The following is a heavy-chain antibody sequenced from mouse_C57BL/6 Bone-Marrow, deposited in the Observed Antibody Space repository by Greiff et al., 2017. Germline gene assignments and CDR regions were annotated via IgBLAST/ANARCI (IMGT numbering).Heavy chain of an antibody. V-gene: IGHV1-55*01. CDR3: ARRPGNFYAMDY. CDR1: GYTFTSYW. Sequence: QVQLQQPGAELVKPGASVKMSCKASGYTFTSYWITWVKQRPGQGLEWLGDIYPGSGSTNYNEKFKSKATLTVDTSSSTAYMQLSSLTSEDSAVYYCARRPGNFYAMDYWGQGTSVTVSS. D-gene: IGHD2-1*01. J-gene: IGHJ4*01. CDR2: IYPGSGST.